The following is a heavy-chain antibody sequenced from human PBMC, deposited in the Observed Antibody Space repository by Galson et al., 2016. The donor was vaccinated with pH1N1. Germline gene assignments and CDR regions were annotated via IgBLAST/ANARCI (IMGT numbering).Heavy chain of an antibody. Sequence: SLRLSCAASGFTFSNYWMSWVRQVPGKGLEWVANIKPDGSEAYYLDSVRGRFTISRDNVKNSPYLQMNSLRAEDTAVFYCVRSGVITGMFWGQGTLVTVSS. CDR2: IKPDGSEA. D-gene: IGHD3-22*01. CDR1: GFTFSNYW. J-gene: IGHJ4*02. CDR3: VRSGVITGMF. V-gene: IGHV3-7*01.